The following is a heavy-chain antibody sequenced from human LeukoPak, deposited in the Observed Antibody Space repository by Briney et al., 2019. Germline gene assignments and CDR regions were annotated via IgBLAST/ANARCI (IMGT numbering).Heavy chain of an antibody. J-gene: IGHJ4*02. V-gene: IGHV3-21*04. CDR2: ISSSSSYI. Sequence: GGSLRLSCAASGFAFSSYSMNWVRQAPGKGLEWVSSISSSSSYIYYADSVKGRFTISRDNAKNSLYLQMNSLRAEDTAVYYCARGDNWNYFDYWGQGTLVTVSS. D-gene: IGHD1-20*01. CDR1: GFAFSSYS. CDR3: ARGDNWNYFDY.